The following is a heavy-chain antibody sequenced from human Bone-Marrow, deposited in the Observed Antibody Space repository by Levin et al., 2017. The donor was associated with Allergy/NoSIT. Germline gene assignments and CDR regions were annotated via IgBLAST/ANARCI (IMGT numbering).Heavy chain of an antibody. CDR2: IDHSGST. CDR1: DGSFSGYY. J-gene: IGHJ4*02. CDR3: ARRITMIVVVFDS. V-gene: IGHV4-34*01. D-gene: IGHD3-22*01. Sequence: SQTLSLTCAVSDGSFSGYYWSWIRQSPGKGLEWIGEIDHSGSTNYNPSLKSRVTISIDTSKNQLSLRLTSVTAADTAMYYCARRITMIVVVFDSWGQGTLVTVSS.